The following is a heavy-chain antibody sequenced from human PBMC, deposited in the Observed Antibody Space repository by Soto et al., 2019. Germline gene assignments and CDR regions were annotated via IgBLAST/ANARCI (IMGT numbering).Heavy chain of an antibody. CDR2: IYSGGST. CDR3: ARELEYYDILTGPGAFDI. Sequence: GGSLRLSCAASGFTVSSNYMSWVRQAPGKGLEWVSVIYSGGSTYYADSVKSRFTISRDNSKNTLYLQMNSLRAEDTAVYYCARELEYYDILTGPGAFDIWGQGTMVTVSS. V-gene: IGHV3-53*01. D-gene: IGHD3-9*01. J-gene: IGHJ3*02. CDR1: GFTVSSNY.